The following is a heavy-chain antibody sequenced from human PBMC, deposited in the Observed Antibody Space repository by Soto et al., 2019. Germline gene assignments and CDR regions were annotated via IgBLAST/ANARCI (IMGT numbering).Heavy chain of an antibody. CDR2: IRSIDAGGTT. J-gene: IGHJ4*02. V-gene: IGHV3-15*07. CDR3: TADGPTVFGPSDY. Sequence: EVQLVESGGGLVKPGGSLRLSCEASGFTFTHAWMTWVRQAPGGGLEWVGRIRSIDAGGTTDYAAPVKGRFTVSRDDSQYTLYLQMNSVNTQDTAVYYCTADGPTVFGPSDYWGQGTLVTVSS. CDR1: GFTFTHAW. D-gene: IGHD3-16*01.